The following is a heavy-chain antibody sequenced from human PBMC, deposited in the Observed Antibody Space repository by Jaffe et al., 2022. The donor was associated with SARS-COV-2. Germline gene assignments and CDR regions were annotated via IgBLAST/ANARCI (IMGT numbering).Heavy chain of an antibody. CDR2: IWYDGSNK. V-gene: IGHV3-33*01. CDR3: AREGGANAFDI. D-gene: IGHD3-16*01. CDR1: GFTFSSYG. J-gene: IGHJ3*02. Sequence: QVQLVESGGGVVQPGRSLRLSCAASGFTFSSYGMHWVRQAPGKGLEWVAVIWYDGSNKYYADSVKGRFTISRDNSKNTLYLQMNSLRAEDTAVYYCAREGGANAFDIWGQGTMVTVSS.